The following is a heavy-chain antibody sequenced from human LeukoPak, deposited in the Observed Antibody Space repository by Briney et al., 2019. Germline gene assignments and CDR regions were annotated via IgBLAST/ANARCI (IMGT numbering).Heavy chain of an antibody. V-gene: IGHV5-51*01. J-gene: IGHJ3*01. D-gene: IGHD3-22*01. CDR3: ARQGAGTSYYDDTGLTRGAFDV. CDR1: GYSFTTYW. CDR2: IFPDDSNT. Sequence: GESLKISCKASGYSFTTYWIAWVRQMPGKGLECMGIIFPDDSNTRYSPSFRGHVTISVDKSIKTAYLQWRSLKASDTAMYYCARQGAGTSYYDDTGLTRGAFDVWGQGTMVTVSS.